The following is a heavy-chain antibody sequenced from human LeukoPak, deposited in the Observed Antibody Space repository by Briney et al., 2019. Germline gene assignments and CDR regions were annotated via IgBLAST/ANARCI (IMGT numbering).Heavy chain of an antibody. J-gene: IGHJ5*02. D-gene: IGHD6-13*01. CDR3: ARNTWQQLGKFDP. Sequence: PSETLSLTCTVSGGSISSYYWSWIRQPPGKGLEWIGYIYYSGSTNYNPSLKSRVTISVDTSMNQFSLKLSSVTAADTAVYYCARNTWQQLGKFDPWGQGTLVTVSS. CDR1: GGSISSYY. CDR2: IYYSGST. V-gene: IGHV4-59*01.